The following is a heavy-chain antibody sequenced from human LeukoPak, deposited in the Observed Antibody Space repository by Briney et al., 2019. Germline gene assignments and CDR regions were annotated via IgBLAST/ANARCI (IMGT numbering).Heavy chain of an antibody. Sequence: RVASVKVSCKASGGTFSSYAISWVRQAPGQGLEWMGGIIPIFGTANYAQKFQGRVTMTRDTSISTAYMELSRLRSDDTAVYYCARVRYSSSSVAWFDPWGQGTLVTVSS. J-gene: IGHJ5*02. CDR3: ARVRYSSSSVAWFDP. V-gene: IGHV1-69*05. CDR1: GGTFSSYA. D-gene: IGHD6-6*01. CDR2: IIPIFGTA.